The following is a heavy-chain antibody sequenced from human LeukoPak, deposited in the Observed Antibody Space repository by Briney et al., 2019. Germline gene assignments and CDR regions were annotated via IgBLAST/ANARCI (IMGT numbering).Heavy chain of an antibody. CDR1: GIPFSRYG. V-gene: IGHV3-23*01. D-gene: IGHD1-7*01. CDR3: ATDPWGNYRGYFDY. CDR2: ISVSGADS. Sequence: PGGSLRLSCVASGIPFSRYGMAWVRQGPGKGRKWGSIISVSGADSYYADSVKGRFTISRDNSKNTLYLQLKNVRADDTAVYFCATDPWGNYRGYFDYWGQGTLITVSS. J-gene: IGHJ4*02.